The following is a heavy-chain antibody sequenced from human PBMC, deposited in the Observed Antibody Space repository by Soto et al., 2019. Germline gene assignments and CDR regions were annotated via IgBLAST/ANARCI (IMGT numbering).Heavy chain of an antibody. V-gene: IGHV3-30*18. J-gene: IGHJ6*02. D-gene: IGHD3-3*01. CDR3: AKDIPPEIDDFWHGMDV. CDR1: GFTYSNYG. Sequence: QVQLVESGGGVVQPERSLRLSCEASGFTYSNYGMYWVRQDPGKGLEWVSVISYGGTRKYYADSVRGRFTISRDNSKNTLYLQMNSLRAEDTAVYYCAKDIPPEIDDFWHGMDVWGQGTTVTVSS. CDR2: ISYGGTRK.